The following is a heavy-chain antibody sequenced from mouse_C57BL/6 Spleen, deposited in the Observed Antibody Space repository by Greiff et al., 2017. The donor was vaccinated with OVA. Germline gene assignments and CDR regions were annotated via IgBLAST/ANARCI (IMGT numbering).Heavy chain of an antibody. CDR3: TRSGMGYFDV. CDR1: GYTFTDYE. J-gene: IGHJ1*03. V-gene: IGHV1-15*01. Sequence: QVQLQQSGAELVRPGASVTLSCKASGYTFTDYEMHWVKQTPVHGLEWIGAIEPETGGTAYNQKFKGKAILTADKSSSTAYMELRSLTSEDSAVYYCTRSGMGYFDVWGTGTTVTVSS. CDR2: IEPETGGT. D-gene: IGHD2-3*01.